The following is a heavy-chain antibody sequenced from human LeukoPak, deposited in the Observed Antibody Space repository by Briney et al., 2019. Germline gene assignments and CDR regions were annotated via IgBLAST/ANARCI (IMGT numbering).Heavy chain of an antibody. J-gene: IGHJ3*02. V-gene: IGHV4-59*01. D-gene: IGHD3-3*01. CDR1: GGSISSYY. CDR3: AAQRITIFGVAHFDI. CDR2: IYYSGST. Sequence: PSETLSLTCTVSGGSISSYYWSLIRQPPGKGLEWIGYIYYSGSTNYNTSLKSRVTISVDTSKNQFSLKLSSVTAADTAVYYCAAQRITIFGVAHFDIWGQGTMVTVSS.